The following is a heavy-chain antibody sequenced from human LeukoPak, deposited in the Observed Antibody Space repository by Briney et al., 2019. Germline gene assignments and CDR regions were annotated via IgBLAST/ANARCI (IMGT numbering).Heavy chain of an antibody. CDR2: IYYSGST. D-gene: IGHD5-12*01. J-gene: IGHJ4*02. V-gene: IGHV4-39*01. Sequence: SETLSLTCTVSGGSISSSSYYWGWIRQPPGKGLEWIGSIYYSGSTYYNPSLKSRVTISVDTSKNQFSLKLTSVTAADTAVYYCARLGGVATINSWGQGTLVTVSS. CDR1: GGSISSSSYY. CDR3: ARLGGVATINS.